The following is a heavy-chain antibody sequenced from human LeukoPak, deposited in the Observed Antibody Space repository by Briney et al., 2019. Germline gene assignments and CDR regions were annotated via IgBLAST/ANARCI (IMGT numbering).Heavy chain of an antibody. CDR3: ARDHLGYCSGGSCYFVRQLWAWFDP. V-gene: IGHV4-34*01. D-gene: IGHD2-15*01. J-gene: IGHJ5*02. CDR1: GGSFSGYY. Sequence: PSETLSLTCAVYGGSFSGYYWSWIRQPPGKGLEWIGEINHSGSTNYNPSLKSRVTMSVDTSKNQFSLKLSSVTAADTAVYYCARDHLGYCSGGSCYFVRQLWAWFDPWGQGTLVTVSS. CDR2: INHSGST.